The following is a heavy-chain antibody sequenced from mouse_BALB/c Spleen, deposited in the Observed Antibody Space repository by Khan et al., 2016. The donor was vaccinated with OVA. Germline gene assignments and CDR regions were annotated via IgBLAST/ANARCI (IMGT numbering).Heavy chain of an antibody. V-gene: IGHV14-1*02. J-gene: IGHJ3*01. Sequence: VQLKQSGAELVRPGALVKLSCKASGFNIKDYYIHWVKQRPEQGLEWIGWIDPENGETVYDPKFQGKAIITADTSSNTAYLHLSSLTSEATAVYYCARSGYSAWFAYWGQGALVTVSS. CDR1: GFNIKDYY. CDR2: IDPENGET. CDR3: ARSGYSAWFAY.